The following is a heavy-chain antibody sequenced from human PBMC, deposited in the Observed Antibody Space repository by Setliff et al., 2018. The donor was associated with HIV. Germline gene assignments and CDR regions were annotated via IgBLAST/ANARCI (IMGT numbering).Heavy chain of an antibody. J-gene: IGHJ4*02. CDR2: INAGNGNT. V-gene: IGHV1-3*01. D-gene: IGHD3-22*01. Sequence: ASVKVSCKSSGYTFTNYTMHWVRQAPGQRLEWMGRINAGNGNTKYSQKFQGRVTITRDTSATTAYMELSSLRSEDTAVYYCARDHRPNYYDNSGSPGYWGQGTLVTVSS. CDR1: GYTFTNYT. CDR3: ARDHRPNYYDNSGSPGY.